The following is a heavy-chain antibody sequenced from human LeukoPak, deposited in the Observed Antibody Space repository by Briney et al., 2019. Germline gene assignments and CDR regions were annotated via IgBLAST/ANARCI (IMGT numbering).Heavy chain of an antibody. CDR1: GFTVSSSY. CDR3: ARDGPGRYSSSWHGGAFDI. CDR2: IYCGGIT. Sequence: GGSLRLSCAASGFTVSSSYVSWVRQAPGKGLEWVSVIYCGGITYYADSVKGRFTFSRDNSKNTLYLQMNSLRVDDTAVYYCARDGPGRYSSSWHGGAFDIWGQGTMVTVSS. V-gene: IGHV3-53*01. D-gene: IGHD6-13*01. J-gene: IGHJ3*02.